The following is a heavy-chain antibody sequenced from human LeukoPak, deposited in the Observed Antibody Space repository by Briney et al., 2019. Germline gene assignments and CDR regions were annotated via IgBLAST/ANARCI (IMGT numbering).Heavy chain of an antibody. CDR2: IYTSGSP. Sequence: SETLSLTCTVSGASVSSYYWTWIRQPAGKGLEWVGRIYTSGSPNYNPSLKSRVTMSIDTSKNQFSLKLSSVTAADTAVYYCARGRRWELLFTTHYFDYWGQGTLVTVSS. V-gene: IGHV4-4*07. J-gene: IGHJ4*02. D-gene: IGHD1-26*01. CDR1: GASVSSYY. CDR3: ARGRRWELLFTTHYFDY.